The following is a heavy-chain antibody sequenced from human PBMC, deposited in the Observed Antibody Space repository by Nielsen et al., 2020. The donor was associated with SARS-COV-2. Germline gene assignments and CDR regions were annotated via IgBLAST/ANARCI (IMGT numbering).Heavy chain of an antibody. J-gene: IGHJ4*02. CDR3: ARFRGTINSSDY. V-gene: IGHV3-30*12. CDR1: GFTFNSVG. D-gene: IGHD1-26*01. CDR2: VSTEGGTT. Sequence: GGSLRLSCAASGFTFNSVGMHWVRRAPGKGLEWVAVVSTEGGTTYYADSVKGRFTIARDNSNSTLYLQMNSLQPDDTAIYYCARFRGTINSSDYWGQGTLVIVSS.